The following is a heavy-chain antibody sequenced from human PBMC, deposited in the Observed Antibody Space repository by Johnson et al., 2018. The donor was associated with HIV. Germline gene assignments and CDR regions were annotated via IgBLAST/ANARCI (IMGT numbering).Heavy chain of an antibody. CDR3: AKDVKEWSPAFDI. D-gene: IGHD3-3*01. CDR2: IEYDGSNK. V-gene: IGHV3-30*02. Sequence: QVQLVESGGGVVQPGGSLRLSCAASGFTFSSYGMHWVRQTPGKGLEWVTFIEYDGSNKYYLDSVKGRFTISRDNSKNRLYLQMNSLRAEDTAVYYCAKDVKEWSPAFDIWGQGTMVTVSS. J-gene: IGHJ3*02. CDR1: GFTFSSYG.